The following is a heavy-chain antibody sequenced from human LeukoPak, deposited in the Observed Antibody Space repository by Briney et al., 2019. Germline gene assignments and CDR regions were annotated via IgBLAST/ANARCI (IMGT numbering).Heavy chain of an antibody. CDR1: GYSFVSHW. Sequence: GESLKISCKASGYSFVSHWIVWVRQMPGKGLEWLGIIYPGDSDTRYSPSFQGQVTISADKSISTAYLQWSSLKASDTAMYYCARLVAERVAARPDYMDVWGKGTTVTVSS. CDR2: IYPGDSDT. CDR3: ARLVAERVAARPDYMDV. J-gene: IGHJ6*03. V-gene: IGHV5-51*01. D-gene: IGHD6-6*01.